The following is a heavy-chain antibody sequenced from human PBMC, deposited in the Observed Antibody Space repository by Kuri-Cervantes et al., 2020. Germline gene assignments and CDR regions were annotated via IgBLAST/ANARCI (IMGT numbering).Heavy chain of an antibody. Sequence: SETLSLTCTVSGGSISSSSYYWGWIRQPPGKGLEWIGSIYYSGSTYYNPSLKSRVTISVDTSKNQFSLKLSSVTAADTALYYCAKGTSTTTTRLDDWGQGTQVTVSS. CDR3: AKGTSTTTTRLDD. V-gene: IGHV4-39*01. CDR1: GGSISSSSYY. CDR2: IYYSGST. D-gene: IGHD1-1*01. J-gene: IGHJ4*02.